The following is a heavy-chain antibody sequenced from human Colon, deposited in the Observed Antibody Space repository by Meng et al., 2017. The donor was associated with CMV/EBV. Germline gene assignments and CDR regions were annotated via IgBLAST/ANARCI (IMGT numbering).Heavy chain of an antibody. D-gene: IGHD2-2*02. CDR1: GVILSSMY. CDR3: ARGRRYCTSDSCYIFDS. CDR2: LYSGNTT. V-gene: IGHV3-66*02. J-gene: IGHJ4*02. Sequence: GSLRLSCAASGVILSSMYMNWVRQTPGKGLEWVALLYSGNTTKYADSVTGRFTISRDSSKNTLYLQMNNVRPEDTAIYYCARGRRYCTSDSCYIFDSWGQGTLVTVSS.